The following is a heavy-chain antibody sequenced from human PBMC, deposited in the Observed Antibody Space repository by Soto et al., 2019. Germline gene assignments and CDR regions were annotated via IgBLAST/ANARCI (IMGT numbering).Heavy chain of an antibody. CDR3: ASSYYDSSGYYFRAEYFQH. V-gene: IGHV1-69*01. D-gene: IGHD3-22*01. Sequence: QVQLVQSGAEGKKPGSSVKVSCKASGGTFSSYAISWVRQAPGQGLEWMGGIIPIFGTANYAQKFQGRVTITADESTSTAYMELSSLRSEDTAVYYCASSYYDSSGYYFRAEYFQHWGQGTLVTVSS. CDR2: IIPIFGTA. CDR1: GGTFSSYA. J-gene: IGHJ1*01.